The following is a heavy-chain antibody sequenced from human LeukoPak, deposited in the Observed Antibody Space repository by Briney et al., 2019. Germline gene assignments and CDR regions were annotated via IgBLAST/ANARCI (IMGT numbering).Heavy chain of an antibody. V-gene: IGHV4-34*01. CDR2: INHSGST. Sequence: PSETLSLTCAVSGGSFSGYYWSWIRQPPGKGLEWIGEINHSGSTNYNPSLKSRVTISVDRSKNQFSQKLSSVTAADTAVYYCARASYCSSTSCYASFDYWGQGTLVTVSS. D-gene: IGHD2-2*01. J-gene: IGHJ4*02. CDR1: GGSFSGYY. CDR3: ARASYCSSTSCYASFDY.